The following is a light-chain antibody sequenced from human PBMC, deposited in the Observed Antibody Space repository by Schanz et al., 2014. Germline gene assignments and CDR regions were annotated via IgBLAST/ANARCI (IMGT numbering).Light chain of an antibody. CDR3: QQATFFPRT. CDR1: QSVSSSY. J-gene: IGKJ1*01. CDR2: GAS. V-gene: IGKV3D-7*01. Sequence: PGERVTLSCRASQSVSSSYLTWYQQKPGQAPRLLIYGASTRATGIPARFSGSGSGTDFTLTISSLQPEDFATYYCQQATFFPRTFGQGTKVEIK.